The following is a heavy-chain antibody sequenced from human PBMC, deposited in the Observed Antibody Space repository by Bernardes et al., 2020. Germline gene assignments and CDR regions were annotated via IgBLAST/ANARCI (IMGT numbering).Heavy chain of an antibody. Sequence: VGSLSRSCAASGFTFTSYAMSWVRQAPGQGLEWVSSISDMGDDTYYADSVKGRFTVSRDNSKNTLYLQMNSLRAEDTAVYYCVKDTLISTITNIVVAPRYWGQGTLVTVSS. V-gene: IGHV3-23*01. CDR1: GFTFTSYA. CDR2: ISDMGDDT. CDR3: VKDTLISTITNIVVAPRY. D-gene: IGHD3-22*01. J-gene: IGHJ4*02.